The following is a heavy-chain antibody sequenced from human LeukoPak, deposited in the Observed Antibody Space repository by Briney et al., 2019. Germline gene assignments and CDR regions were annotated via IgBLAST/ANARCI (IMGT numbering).Heavy chain of an antibody. Sequence: GRPLRLSCAASGFTFSNYGMHWVRQAPGKGLEWVAVISYDGSNKYYADSVKGRFTISRDNSKNTLYLQMNSLRAEDTAVYYCAKALGYSYGTDYWGQGTLVTVSS. CDR2: ISYDGSNK. V-gene: IGHV3-30*18. CDR1: GFTFSNYG. J-gene: IGHJ4*02. D-gene: IGHD5-18*01. CDR3: AKALGYSYGTDY.